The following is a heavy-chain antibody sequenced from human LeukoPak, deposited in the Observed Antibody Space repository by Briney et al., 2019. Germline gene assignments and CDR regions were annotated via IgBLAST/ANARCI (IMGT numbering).Heavy chain of an antibody. CDR1: GYSFTGYY. D-gene: IGHD2-15*01. V-gene: IGHV1-18*01. Sequence: ASVKVSCKASGYSFTGYYMHWVRQAPGQGLEWMGWINPHSGDTGYAQNLRGRVTMTTDTSTSTAYMELRSLRSDDTAVYYCARDGCSGGSCYPDYWGQGTLVTVSS. J-gene: IGHJ4*02. CDR2: INPHSGDT. CDR3: ARDGCSGGSCYPDY.